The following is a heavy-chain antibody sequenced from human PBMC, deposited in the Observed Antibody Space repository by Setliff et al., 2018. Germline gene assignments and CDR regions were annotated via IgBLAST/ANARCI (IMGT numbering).Heavy chain of an antibody. J-gene: IGHJ4*02. Sequence: PSETLSLTCAVTGSSINSLSWWSWVRQSPGKGLEWIGEIYHDGNTKFNPSVHYNPSLKSRVTISIDKSKNQLSLKLSSVTAADPAIYYCVRVHYDYVWDSRGYFDYWGQGALVTVSS. V-gene: IGHV4-4*02. CDR2: IYHDGNT. CDR3: VRVHYDYVWDSRGYFDY. CDR1: GSSINSLSW. D-gene: IGHD3-16*01.